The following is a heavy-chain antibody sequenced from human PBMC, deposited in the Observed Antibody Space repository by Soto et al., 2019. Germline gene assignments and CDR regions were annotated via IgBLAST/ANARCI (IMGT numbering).Heavy chain of an antibody. Sequence: GASVKVSCKASGGTFSSYAISRVRQAPGQGLEWMGGIIPIFGTANYAQKFQGRVTITADESTSTAYMELSSLRSEDTAVYYCASSQTAEYYHINGSNYFDPLVEGTLVTVSS. V-gene: IGHV1-69*13. CDR1: GGTFSSYA. J-gene: IGHJ5*02. CDR2: IIPIFGTA. D-gene: IGHD3-22*01. CDR3: ASSQTAEYYHINGSNYFDP.